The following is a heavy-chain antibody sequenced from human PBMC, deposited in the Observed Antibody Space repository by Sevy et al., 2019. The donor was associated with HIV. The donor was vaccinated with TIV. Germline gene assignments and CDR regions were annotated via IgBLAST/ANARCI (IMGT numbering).Heavy chain of an antibody. V-gene: IGHV3-23*01. CDR2: LSFACGRI. J-gene: IGHJ4*02. CDR1: GFTFSKYS. CDR3: AREGCSKPHDY. Sequence: GGSLRLSCAASGFTFSKYSMSWVRQTPGKGLEWVSTLSFACGRINYADSVKGRFTMSRDDSRNTIYLQMDSLRAEDTAIYYCAREGCSKPHDYWGQGTLVTVSS. D-gene: IGHD2-2*01.